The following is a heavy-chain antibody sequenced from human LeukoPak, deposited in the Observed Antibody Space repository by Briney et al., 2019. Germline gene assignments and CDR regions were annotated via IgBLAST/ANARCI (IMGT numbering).Heavy chain of an antibody. V-gene: IGHV4-59*08. CDR3: ARQLNLRNPFDP. CDR2: MYYRGSS. CDR1: GGFISSYY. Sequence: SETLSLTCTVSGGFISSYYWSWIRQPPGKGLEWIGSMYYRGSSNHNPSLKSRVTISADPSKSQISLRLTSVTAADTAKYYCARQLNLRNPFDPWGQGTLVTVSS. D-gene: IGHD1-14*01. J-gene: IGHJ5*02.